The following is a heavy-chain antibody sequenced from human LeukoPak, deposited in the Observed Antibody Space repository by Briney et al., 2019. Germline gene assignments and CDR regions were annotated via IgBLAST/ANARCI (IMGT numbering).Heavy chain of an antibody. CDR1: GGSISSGGYY. J-gene: IGHJ5*02. Sequence: TPSETLSLTCTVSGGSISSGGYYWSWIRQHPGKGLEWIGSIYYSGSTNYSPSLQGRVTISLDTSRNQFSLKLSSVTAADTAVYYCARDPGGYSYGWFDPWGQGTLVTVSS. CDR2: IYYSGST. D-gene: IGHD5-18*01. CDR3: ARDPGGYSYGWFDP. V-gene: IGHV4-31*03.